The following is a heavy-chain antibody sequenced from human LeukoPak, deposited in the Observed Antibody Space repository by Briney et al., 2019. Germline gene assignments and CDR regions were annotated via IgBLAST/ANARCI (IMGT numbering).Heavy chain of an antibody. D-gene: IGHD3-3*02. Sequence: GGPLRLSCTASGFTFSTYTMSWVRQAPGKGLEWVTAISGSGGNTYYADSVKGWFTISRDNSKNTLYLQMDSLRADDTAVYYCAKAAFSRTSYFDYWGQGTLVTASS. J-gene: IGHJ4*02. CDR1: GFTFSTYT. V-gene: IGHV3-23*01. CDR3: AKAAFSRTSYFDY. CDR2: ISGSGGNT.